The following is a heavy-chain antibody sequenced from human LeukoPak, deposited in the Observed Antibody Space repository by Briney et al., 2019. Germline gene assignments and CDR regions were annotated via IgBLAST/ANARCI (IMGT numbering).Heavy chain of an antibody. CDR2: IRGGGGSA. Sequence: GGSLRLSCTASGFTFSAYAMMWVRQAPGKGPEWVSAIRGGGGSAFYADSVKGRFTISRDNSKYTLFLQVNSLRAEDTAVYYCARDPNGDYIGAFDMWGPGTMVTVSS. CDR3: ARDPNGDYIGAFDM. CDR1: GFTFSAYA. D-gene: IGHD4-17*01. V-gene: IGHV3-23*01. J-gene: IGHJ3*02.